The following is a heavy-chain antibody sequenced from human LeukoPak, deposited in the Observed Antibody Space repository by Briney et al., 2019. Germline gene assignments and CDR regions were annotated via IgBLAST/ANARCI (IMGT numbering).Heavy chain of an antibody. CDR2: ISSSSSYI. D-gene: IGHD3-10*01. CDR1: GFTFSSDS. V-gene: IGHV3-21*01. Sequence: GGSLRLSCAASGFTFSSDSMNWVRQSPGQGLEWVSTISSSSSYIYYADSVKGRFTISRDNAKISLYLQMNSLRAEDTAVYYCATDRFLVDYWGQGTLVTVSS. CDR3: ATDRFLVDY. J-gene: IGHJ4*02.